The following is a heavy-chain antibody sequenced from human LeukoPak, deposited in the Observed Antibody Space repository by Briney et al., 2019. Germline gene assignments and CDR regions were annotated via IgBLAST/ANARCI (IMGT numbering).Heavy chain of an antibody. Sequence: PSQTLSLTCTVSGVSISSGGYYWSWIRQHPGKVLEWIGYIYYSGSTYYNPSLKSRVTISVDTSKNQFSLKLSSLTAADTAVYYCAKVRYCFDYWGEGTLVTVSS. CDR1: GVSISSGGYY. D-gene: IGHD3-9*01. CDR3: AKVRYCFDY. J-gene: IGHJ4*02. CDR2: IYYSGST. V-gene: IGHV4-31*03.